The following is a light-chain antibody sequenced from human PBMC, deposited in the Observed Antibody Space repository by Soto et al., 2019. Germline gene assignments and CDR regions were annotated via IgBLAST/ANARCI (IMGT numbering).Light chain of an antibody. CDR3: SSYTSSSTLVV. Sequence: QSALTQPASVSGSPGQSITISCTGTSSDVGGYNYVSWYQQHPGKAPKLMIYDVSNRPSGVSNRFSGSKSGNTASLTISVFQAEDEADYFCSSYTSSSTLVVFGVGTMLTVL. CDR2: DVS. CDR1: SSDVGGYNY. V-gene: IGLV2-14*01. J-gene: IGLJ2*01.